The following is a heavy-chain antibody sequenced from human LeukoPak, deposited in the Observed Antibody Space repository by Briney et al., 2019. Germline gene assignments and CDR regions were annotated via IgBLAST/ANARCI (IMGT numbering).Heavy chain of an antibody. D-gene: IGHD2-15*01. Sequence: GASVKVSCKASGGTFSSYAISWVRQAPGQGLEWMGGIIPIFGTANYAQKFQGRVTITADESTSTAYMELSSLRSEDTAVYYCARQGGSVAGNVPYWFDPWGQGTLVTVSS. J-gene: IGHJ5*02. V-gene: IGHV1-69*01. CDR3: ARQGGSVAGNVPYWFDP. CDR1: GGTFSSYA. CDR2: IIPIFGTA.